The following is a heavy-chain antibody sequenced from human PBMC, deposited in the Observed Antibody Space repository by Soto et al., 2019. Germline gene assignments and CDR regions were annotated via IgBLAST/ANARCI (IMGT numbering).Heavy chain of an antibody. CDR1: GGSISSSSYY. Sequence: SETLSLTCTASGGSISSSSYYWGWIRQPPGKGLEWIGSIYYSGSTYYNPSLKSRVTISVDTSKNQFSLKLSSVTAADTAVYYCARMGYCSGGSCYGPGWFDPWGQGTLVTVSS. J-gene: IGHJ5*02. CDR3: ARMGYCSGGSCYGPGWFDP. D-gene: IGHD2-15*01. CDR2: IYYSGST. V-gene: IGHV4-39*01.